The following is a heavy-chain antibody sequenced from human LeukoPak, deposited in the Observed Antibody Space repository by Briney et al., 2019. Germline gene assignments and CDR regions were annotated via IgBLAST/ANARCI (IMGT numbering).Heavy chain of an antibody. D-gene: IGHD3-22*01. J-gene: IGHJ5*02. V-gene: IGHV1-2*02. CDR1: GYTLTGYY. CDR2: INPNSGGT. CDR3: ARERVGALVYYYDSSGYNRGWFDP. Sequence: ASVKVSCKASGYTLTGYYMHWVRQAPGQGLEWMGWINPNSGGTNYAQKFQGRVTMTRDTSISTAYMELSRLRSDDTAVYYCARERVGALVYYYDSSGYNRGWFDPWGQGTLVTVSS.